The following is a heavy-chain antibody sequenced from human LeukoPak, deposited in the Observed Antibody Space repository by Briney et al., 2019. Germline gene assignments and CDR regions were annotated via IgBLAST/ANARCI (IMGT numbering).Heavy chain of an antibody. V-gene: IGHV4-59*01. Sequence: PSETLSLTCTVSGGSIRSYYWSWIRQPPGKGLEWIGDIYDSGSTNYNPSLKSRGTISVDTSRNQFSLKLSSVTAADTAVYYCARGGGTIFGVVIIPVDWFDPWGQGTLVTVSS. D-gene: IGHD3-3*01. J-gene: IGHJ5*02. CDR1: GGSIRSYY. CDR3: ARGGGTIFGVVIIPVDWFDP. CDR2: IYDSGST.